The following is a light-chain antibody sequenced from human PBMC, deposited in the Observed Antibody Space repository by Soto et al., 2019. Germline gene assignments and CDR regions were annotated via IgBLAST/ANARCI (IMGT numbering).Light chain of an antibody. CDR2: GAS. CDR1: QSIRDMY. V-gene: IGKV3-20*01. CDR3: QQYGSSPRT. Sequence: EVVLTQSPGTLSMSPGERATLSCRASQSIRDMYIAWYQQKPGQAPRLLIYGASTRATGIPDRFSGSGSGTDFTLTISRLEPADFVVYYCQQYGSSPRTFGQGTKVEI. J-gene: IGKJ1*01.